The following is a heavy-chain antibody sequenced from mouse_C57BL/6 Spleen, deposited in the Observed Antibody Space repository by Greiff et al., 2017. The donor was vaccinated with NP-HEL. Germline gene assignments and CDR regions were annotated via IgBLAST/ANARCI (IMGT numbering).Heavy chain of an antibody. V-gene: IGHV1-55*01. D-gene: IGHD4-1*01. Sequence: QVQLQQPGAELVKPGASVKMSCTASGYTFTSYWITWVKQRPGQGLEWIGDIYPGSGSTNYNEKFKSKATLTVDTSYSTAYMQLSSLTSEESAVYYCARMGIRLFAYWGQGTLVTVSA. J-gene: IGHJ3*01. CDR1: GYTFTSYW. CDR2: IYPGSGST. CDR3: ARMGIRLFAY.